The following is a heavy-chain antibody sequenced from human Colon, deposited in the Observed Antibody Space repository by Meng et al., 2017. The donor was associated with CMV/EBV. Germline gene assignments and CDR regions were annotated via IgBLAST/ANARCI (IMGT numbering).Heavy chain of an antibody. D-gene: IGHD3-9*01. J-gene: IGHJ6*02. CDR2: INWDGRSR. V-gene: IGHV3-43D*04. CDR3: AKDLTAYYHTTGGADFSGMDV. CDR1: GFIFNEFG. Sequence: GGSLRLSCAASGFIFNEFGMNWVRQVPGKGLEWVAGINWDGRSRGHADAVKGRFTISRDNSKDSLYLQMNSLRVEDTALYYCAKDLTAYYHTTGGADFSGMDVWGLGTTVTVSS.